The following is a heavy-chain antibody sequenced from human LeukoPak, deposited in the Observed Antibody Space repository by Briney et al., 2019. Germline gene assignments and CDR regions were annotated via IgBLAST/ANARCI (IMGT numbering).Heavy chain of an antibody. CDR2: ISSSSSTI. J-gene: IGHJ4*02. D-gene: IGHD6-13*01. CDR3: AKDKGSSWPHYFDY. CDR1: GFTFSSYS. V-gene: IGHV3-48*01. Sequence: GGSLRLSCAASGFTFSSYSMNWVRQAPGKGLEWVSYISSSSSTIYYADSVKGRFTISRDNSKNTLYLQMNSLRAEDTAVYYCAKDKGSSWPHYFDYWGQGTLVTVSS.